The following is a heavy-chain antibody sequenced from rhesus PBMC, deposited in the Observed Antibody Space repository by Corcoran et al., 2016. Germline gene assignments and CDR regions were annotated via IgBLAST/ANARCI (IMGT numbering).Heavy chain of an antibody. D-gene: IGHD4-29*01. J-gene: IGHJ4*01. CDR2: INGNNEKP. V-gene: IGHV4-80*01. Sequence: QVQLQESGPGLVKPSETLSLTCAVSGASISSYGWTWIRQSPGKGLEWIGEINGNNEKPSTNPSLRIRVTISKDASKNQFSLKLNSMTAADTAVYYCARDPDYCSNWAFDYWGQGVLVTVSS. CDR3: ARDPDYCSNWAFDY. CDR1: GASISSYG.